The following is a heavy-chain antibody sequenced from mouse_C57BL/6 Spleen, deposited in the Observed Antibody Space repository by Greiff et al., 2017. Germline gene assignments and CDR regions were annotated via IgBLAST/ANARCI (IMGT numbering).Heavy chain of an antibody. D-gene: IGHD2-4*01. V-gene: IGHV1-4*01. CDR1: GYTFTSYT. J-gene: IGHJ3*01. Sequence: QVQLQQSGAELARPGASVKMSCKASGYTFTSYTMHWVKQRPGQGLEWIGYINPSSGYTKYNQKFKDKATLTADKSSSTAYMQLSSLTSEDSAVYYCARGDYDYPRAYWGQGTLVTVSA. CDR2: INPSSGYT. CDR3: ARGDYDYPRAY.